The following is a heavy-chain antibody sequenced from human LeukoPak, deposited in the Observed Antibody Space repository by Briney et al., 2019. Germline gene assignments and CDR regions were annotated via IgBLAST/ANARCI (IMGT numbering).Heavy chain of an antibody. Sequence: GGSLRLSCAASGFTFSSYAMHWVRQAPGEGLEWVANIKADGSVRFYVDSVEGRFTIFRDNAKNSLYLQMNSLRVEDTAMYYCARGEFGDLRYDYWGQGSLVTVSS. CDR3: ARGEFGDLRYDY. V-gene: IGHV3-7*03. CDR1: GFTFSSYA. J-gene: IGHJ4*02. CDR2: IKADGSVR. D-gene: IGHD4-17*01.